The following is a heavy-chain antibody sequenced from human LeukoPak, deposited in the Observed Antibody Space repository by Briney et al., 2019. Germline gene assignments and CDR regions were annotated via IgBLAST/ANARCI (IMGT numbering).Heavy chain of an antibody. D-gene: IGHD6-19*01. Sequence: GGTLRLSCAASGFTFSRYGMSWVRQAPGKGLEWVSSISSSSSYIYYADSVKGRFTISRDNAKNSLYLQMNSLRAEDTAVYYCARERQWLVQRRYFDYWGQGTLVTVSS. V-gene: IGHV3-21*01. CDR2: ISSSSSYI. J-gene: IGHJ4*02. CDR3: ARERQWLVQRRYFDY. CDR1: GFTFSRYG.